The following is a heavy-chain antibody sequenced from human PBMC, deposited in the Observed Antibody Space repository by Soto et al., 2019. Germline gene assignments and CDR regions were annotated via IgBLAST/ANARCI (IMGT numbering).Heavy chain of an antibody. J-gene: IGHJ6*02. CDR1: GGTFSSYA. CDR3: ARGEYYDFWSGYYFGDYYYGMDV. CDR2: IIPIFGTA. D-gene: IGHD3-3*01. Sequence: QVQLVQSGAEVKKPGSSVKVSCKASGGTFSSYAISWVRQAPGQGLEWMGGIIPIFGTANYAQKFQGRVTITADKSTSTAYMELNSLRSEDTAVYYCARGEYYDFWSGYYFGDYYYGMDVWGQGTTVTVSS. V-gene: IGHV1-69*06.